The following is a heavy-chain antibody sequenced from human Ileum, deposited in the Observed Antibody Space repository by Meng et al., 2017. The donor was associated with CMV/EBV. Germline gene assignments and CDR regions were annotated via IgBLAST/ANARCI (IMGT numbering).Heavy chain of an antibody. V-gene: IGHV4-4*07. J-gene: IGHJ4*02. D-gene: IGHD6-19*01. CDR2: ISSSGSI. CDR1: DGSISYYY. Sequence: VQLQESGPGLVKPSGTLSLTCTVTDGSISYYYWSWIRQSADKGLEWIGRISSSGSINYNPSLESRLTLSVDTSKKQLSLKLSSVTAADTAVYYCARAEADTGNFEYWGQGTLVTVSS. CDR3: ARAEADTGNFEY.